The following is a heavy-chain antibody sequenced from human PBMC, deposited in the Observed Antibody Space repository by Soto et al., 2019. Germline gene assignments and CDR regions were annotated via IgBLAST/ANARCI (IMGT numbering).Heavy chain of an antibody. J-gene: IGHJ6*02. Sequence: QPGGSLRLSCAASGFTFSSYWMSWVRQAPGKGLEWVANIKQDGSEKYYVDSVKGRFTISRDNAKNSLYLQMNSLRAEDTAVYYCARVRGRSGWWPTTHYGMDVWGQGTTVTVSS. V-gene: IGHV3-7*01. D-gene: IGHD6-19*01. CDR2: IKQDGSEK. CDR3: ARVRGRSGWWPTTHYGMDV. CDR1: GFTFSSYW.